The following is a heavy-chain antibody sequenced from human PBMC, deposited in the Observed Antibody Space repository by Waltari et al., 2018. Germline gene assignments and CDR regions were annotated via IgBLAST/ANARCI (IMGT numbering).Heavy chain of an antibody. Sequence: QVQLVESGGGVVQPGGSLRLSCAASGFTFRSHGMHWVRQAPGKGLEWVAFIRHDGTKKYSADSVKGRFTISRDNSKNTLYLQMNSLRAEDTAVYYCAKEGGLFAGYGSFDYWGQGTLVTVSS. J-gene: IGHJ4*02. V-gene: IGHV3-30*02. CDR2: IRHDGTKK. CDR1: GFTFRSHG. D-gene: IGHD5-18*01. CDR3: AKEGGLFAGYGSFDY.